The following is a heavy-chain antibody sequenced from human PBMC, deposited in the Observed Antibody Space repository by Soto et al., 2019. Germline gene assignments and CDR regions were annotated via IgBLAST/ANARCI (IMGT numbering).Heavy chain of an antibody. D-gene: IGHD2-2*01. CDR3: EYCISPSGHYGMDV. Sequence: QVQLVQSGAEVKKPGSSVKVSCKASGGTFSSYAISWVRQAPGQGLEWMGGIIPIFGTADYARKFQGRVTITADESPSTAYMELSSLRSEDTAVYYCEYCISPSGHYGMDVWGQGTTVTVSS. CDR2: IIPIFGTA. J-gene: IGHJ6*02. CDR1: GGTFSSYA. V-gene: IGHV1-69*12.